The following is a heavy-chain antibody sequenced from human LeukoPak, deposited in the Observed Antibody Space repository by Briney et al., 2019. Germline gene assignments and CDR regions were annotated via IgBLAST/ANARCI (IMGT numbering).Heavy chain of an antibody. Sequence: GGSLRLSCAASGFTFSTYSLTWVRQAPGKGLEWVSSISSSGNYIYYADSVRGRFTIARDNAKNSLFLQMNSLRAEDTAVYYCARVKEASAFDIWGQGTMVTVPS. CDR2: ISSSGNYI. D-gene: IGHD5-12*01. CDR1: GFTFSTYS. CDR3: ARVKEASAFDI. J-gene: IGHJ3*02. V-gene: IGHV3-21*01.